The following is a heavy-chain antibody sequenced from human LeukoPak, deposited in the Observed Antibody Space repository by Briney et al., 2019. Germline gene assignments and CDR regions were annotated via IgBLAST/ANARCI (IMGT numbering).Heavy chain of an antibody. CDR2: INSDGSST. J-gene: IGHJ3*02. Sequence: GGSLRLSCAASGFTFSSYRMHWVRQGPGKGLVWVSRINSDGSSTNYADSVKGRFTISRDNAKNTLYLQMNSLRAEDTAVFYCAKEGEGSGAYDAFDIWGQGTMVTVSS. D-gene: IGHD3-10*01. CDR3: AKEGEGSGAYDAFDI. CDR1: GFTFSSYR. V-gene: IGHV3-74*01.